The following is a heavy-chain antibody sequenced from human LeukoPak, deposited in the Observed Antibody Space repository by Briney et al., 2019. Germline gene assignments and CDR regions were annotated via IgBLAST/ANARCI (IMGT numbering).Heavy chain of an antibody. D-gene: IGHD5-12*01. V-gene: IGHV4-4*07. J-gene: IGHJ6*02. Sequence: SETLSLTCSVSGGSISNYYWSWIRQPAGKGLEWIGRIYTSGSTNYNPSLKSRVTISVDTSKNQFSLKLSSVSAADTAVYYCAGGYSGYDFDYYGMDVWGQGTTVTVSS. CDR2: IYTSGST. CDR1: GGSISNYY. CDR3: AGGYSGYDFDYYGMDV.